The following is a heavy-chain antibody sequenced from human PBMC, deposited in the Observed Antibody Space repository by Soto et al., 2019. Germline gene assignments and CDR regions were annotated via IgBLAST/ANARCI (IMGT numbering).Heavy chain of an antibody. D-gene: IGHD6-25*01. Sequence: ETLSLTYTVSGHYYRTSASPWTGHPPGKGLEWIGYIYYSGSTNYNPSLKSRVTISIDTSKNQFSLNVTSVTAADTAMYYCARTRDGYTAFDYWGQGTLVTVSS. V-gene: IGHV4-59*01. CDR2: IYYSGST. CDR3: ARTRDGYTAFDY. J-gene: IGHJ4*02. CDR1: GHYYRTSA.